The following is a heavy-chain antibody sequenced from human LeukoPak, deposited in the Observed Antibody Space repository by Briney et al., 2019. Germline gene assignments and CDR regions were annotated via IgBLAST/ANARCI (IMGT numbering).Heavy chain of an antibody. CDR1: GFTFSSYA. CDR2: ISSSSSTI. Sequence: GGSLRLSCAASGFTFSSYAMSWVRQAPGKGLEWVSYISSSSSTIYYADSVKGRFTISRDNAKNSLYLQMNSLRAEDTAVYYCARDTVRDWGQGTLVTVSS. J-gene: IGHJ4*02. D-gene: IGHD4-17*01. V-gene: IGHV3-48*04. CDR3: ARDTVRD.